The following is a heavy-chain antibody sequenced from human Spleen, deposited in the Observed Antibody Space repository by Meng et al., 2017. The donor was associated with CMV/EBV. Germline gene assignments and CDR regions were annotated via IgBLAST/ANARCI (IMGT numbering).Heavy chain of an antibody. V-gene: IGHV3-74*01. CDR3: ARDQEQWSLLYHHYYYGLDV. J-gene: IGHJ6*02. CDR1: GFTFSSYS. CDR2: INGDGSST. Sequence: GGSLRLSCAASGFTFSSYSMNWVRQAPGKGLEWVSRINGDGSSTSYADSVKGRFTISRDNAKNTLYLQMNSLRVEDTAVYYCARDQEQWSLLYHHYYYGLDVWGQGTTVTVSS. D-gene: IGHD6-19*01.